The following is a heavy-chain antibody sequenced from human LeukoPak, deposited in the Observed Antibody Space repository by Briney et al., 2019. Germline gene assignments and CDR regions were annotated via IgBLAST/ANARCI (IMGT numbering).Heavy chain of an antibody. V-gene: IGHV3-23*01. CDR1: GFTFSIYA. CDR2: LSGTGDST. CDR3: AKVWAPNDY. Sequence: GGSLRLSCAASGFTFSIYAMSWVRQTPGKGLEWVSTLSGTGDSTYYADSVKGRFTISRDNSKNTLYLQMNSLRAEDTAVYYCAKVWAPNDYWGQGTLVTVSS. D-gene: IGHD3-16*01. J-gene: IGHJ4*02.